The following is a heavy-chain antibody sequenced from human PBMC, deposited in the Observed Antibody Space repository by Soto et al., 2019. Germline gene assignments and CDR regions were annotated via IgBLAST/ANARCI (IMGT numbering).Heavy chain of an antibody. J-gene: IGHJ6*02. V-gene: IGHV3-64*01. CDR3: ASDGSGSYYHIYYYGMDV. Sequence: GGSLRLSCAASGFTFSSYAMHWVRQAPGKGLECVSAITSNGGYTDYSSSVKGRFTISRDNSKNTLYLQMGSLRAEDMAVYYCASDGSGSYYHIYYYGMDVWGQGTTVTVSS. CDR2: ITSNGGYT. D-gene: IGHD3-10*01. CDR1: GFTFSSYA.